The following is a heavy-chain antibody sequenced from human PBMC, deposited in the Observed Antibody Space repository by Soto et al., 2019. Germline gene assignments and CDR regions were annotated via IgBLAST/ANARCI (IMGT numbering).Heavy chain of an antibody. V-gene: IGHV4-34*01. Sequence: SETLSLTCAVYGGSFSGYYWSWIRQPPGKGLEWIGEINHSGSTNYNPSLKSRVTISVDTSKNQFSLKLSSVTAADTAVYYCARGMTTVTTLDYWGQGILVSVSS. CDR1: GGSFSGYY. CDR2: INHSGST. J-gene: IGHJ4*02. CDR3: ARGMTTVTTLDY. D-gene: IGHD4-4*01.